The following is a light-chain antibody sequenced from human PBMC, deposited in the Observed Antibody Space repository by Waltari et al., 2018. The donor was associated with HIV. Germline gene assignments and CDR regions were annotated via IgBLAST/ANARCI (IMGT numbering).Light chain of an antibody. CDR2: GKM. CDR1: TSNIGKNT. V-gene: IGLV1-44*01. J-gene: IGLJ2*01. CDR3: ASWDDSLNGPV. Sequence: QSVLTQPPSASGTPEQRVTISCSGTTSNIGKNTVSWFQQFPGTAPKVLIYGKMQPPSGVPARFSGSKSGTSASLAISGLQSEDEADYYCASWDDSLNGPVFGGGTKLTVV.